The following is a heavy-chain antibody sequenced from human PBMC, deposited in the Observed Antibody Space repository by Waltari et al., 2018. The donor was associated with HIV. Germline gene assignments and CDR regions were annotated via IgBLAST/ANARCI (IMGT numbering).Heavy chain of an antibody. J-gene: IGHJ6*02. CDR3: ARCETVVTPFINKYLGLDV. V-gene: IGHV3-48*01. CDR2: ISATGTTI. Sequence: EVQLVESGGKLVKPGGSLRHSCFASGFTLRDYRMNWVRKGPGKGLEWVAYISATGTTIFYANSVKGRFTVSRDNVENSLYLDMSSLRAEDTGDYYCARCETVVTPFINKYLGLDVWGPGTTVTVSS. CDR1: GFTLRDYR. D-gene: IGHD2-15*01.